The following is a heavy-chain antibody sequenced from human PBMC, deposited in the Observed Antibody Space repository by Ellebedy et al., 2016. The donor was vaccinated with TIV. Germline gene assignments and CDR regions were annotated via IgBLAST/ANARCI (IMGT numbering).Heavy chain of an antibody. CDR3: ARAGSAGYLRDNWLDP. J-gene: IGHJ5*02. V-gene: IGHV3-21*01. CDR2: INEDSTYS. CDR1: GFTFSGHG. Sequence: GESLKISCAASGFTFSGHGMSWVRQAPGKGLEWVSSINEDSTYSYYAESVKGRFTISRDNAGNTLNLQISSRTVEDTAIYYCARAGSAGYLRDNWLDPWGQGILVTVSS. D-gene: IGHD1-1*01.